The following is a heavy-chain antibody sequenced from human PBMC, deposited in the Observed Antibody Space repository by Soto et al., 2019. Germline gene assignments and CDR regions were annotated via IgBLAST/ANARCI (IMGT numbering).Heavy chain of an antibody. D-gene: IGHD2-15*01. CDR3: TREFAASASPTLDY. CDR1: GYPFTTYG. CDR2: ISVSNGYT. V-gene: IGHV1-18*01. J-gene: IGHJ4*01. Sequence: EASVKVSCKASGYPFTTYGINWVRQAPGQGLEWMGWISVSNGYTNYAQNLQGRVTMTADTSTNVAYMELRSLRSDDTAVYYCTREFAASASPTLDYWGHGTLVTVSS.